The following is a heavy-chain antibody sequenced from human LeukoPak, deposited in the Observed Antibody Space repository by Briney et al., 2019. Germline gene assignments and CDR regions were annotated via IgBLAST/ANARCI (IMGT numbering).Heavy chain of an antibody. CDR3: ARDLRYYDSSAEWWFDP. CDR1: GVSISSYY. Sequence: SETLSLTCTVSGVSISSYYWSWIRQPPGKGLEWIGYIYYSGSTNYNPSLKSRVTISVDTSKNQFSLKLSSVTAADTAVYYCARDLRYYDSSAEWWFDPWGQGTLVTVSS. CDR2: IYYSGST. V-gene: IGHV4-59*01. J-gene: IGHJ5*02. D-gene: IGHD3-22*01.